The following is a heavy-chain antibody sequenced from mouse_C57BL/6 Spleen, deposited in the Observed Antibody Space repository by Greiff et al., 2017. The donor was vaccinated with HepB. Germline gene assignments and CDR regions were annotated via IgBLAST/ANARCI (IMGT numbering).Heavy chain of an antibody. CDR2: IDPENGDT. Sequence: VQLQQSGAELVRPGASVKLSCTASGFNIKDDYMHWVKQRPEQGLEWIGWIDPENGDTEYASKFQGKATITADTSSNTAYRQLSSLTSEDTSVYYCTHYPAYYSGKGAWFAYWGHGTLVTVSA. D-gene: IGHD1-1*01. J-gene: IGHJ3*01. V-gene: IGHV14-4*01. CDR3: THYPAYYSGKGAWFAY. CDR1: GFNIKDDY.